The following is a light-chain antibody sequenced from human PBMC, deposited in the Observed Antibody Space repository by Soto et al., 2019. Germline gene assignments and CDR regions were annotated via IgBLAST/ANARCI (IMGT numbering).Light chain of an antibody. CDR2: GAS. CDR1: QSVISIY. V-gene: IGKV3-20*01. Sequence: EIVMTQSPATLSVSQGEIATLYCSASQSVISIYLVWYQQKPGQAPRLLMYGASSRATGIPDRFIGSEAVTNCTLAIIRLRPEDIAVYYSQRYDSTRTFGQVAKV. CDR3: QRYDSTRT. J-gene: IGKJ1*01.